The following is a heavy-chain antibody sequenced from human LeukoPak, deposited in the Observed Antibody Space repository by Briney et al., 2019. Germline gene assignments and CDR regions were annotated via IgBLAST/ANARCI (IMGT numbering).Heavy chain of an antibody. V-gene: IGHV1-18*01. CDR3: ARDSASGCLRFDY. CDR1: GYTFSSYG. D-gene: IGHD6-19*01. CDR2: ISGYNGNT. J-gene: IGHJ4*02. Sequence: ASVKVSCKASGYTFSSYGITWVRQAPGQGLEWMGWISGYNGNTNYAQKIQGRVTVTTDTSTTTAYMELRSLRSDDTAVYYCARDSASGCLRFDYWGQGTTVTVSS.